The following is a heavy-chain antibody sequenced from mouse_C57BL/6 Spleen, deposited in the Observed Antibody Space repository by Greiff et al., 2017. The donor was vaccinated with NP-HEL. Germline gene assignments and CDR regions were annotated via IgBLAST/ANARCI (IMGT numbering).Heavy chain of an antibody. Sequence: EVKVEESGGGLVQPGGSMKLSCGASGFTFSNYWMNWVRQSPEKGLEWVAQIRLKSDNYATHYAESVKGRFTISRDDSKSSVYLQMNNLRAEDTGIYYCTAPYGSRGYFDVWGTGTTVTVSS. CDR2: IRLKSDNYAT. D-gene: IGHD1-1*01. J-gene: IGHJ1*03. CDR1: GFTFSNYW. V-gene: IGHV6-3*01. CDR3: TAPYGSRGYFDV.